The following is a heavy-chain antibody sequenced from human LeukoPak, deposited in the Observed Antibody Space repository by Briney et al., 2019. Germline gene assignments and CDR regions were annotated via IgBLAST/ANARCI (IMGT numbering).Heavy chain of an antibody. CDR1: GFTFSSYS. CDR2: IYSGGST. Sequence: GGSLRLSCAASGFTFSSYSMNWVRQAPGKGLEWVSVIYSGGSTYYADSVKGRFTISRDNSKNTLYLQMNSLRAEDTAVYYCASSSGYYYYYGMDVWGQGTTVTGSS. CDR3: ASSSGYYYYYGMDV. V-gene: IGHV3-53*01. J-gene: IGHJ6*02. D-gene: IGHD3-22*01.